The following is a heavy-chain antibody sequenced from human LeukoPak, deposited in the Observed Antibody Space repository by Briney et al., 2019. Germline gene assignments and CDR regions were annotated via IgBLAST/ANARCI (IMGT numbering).Heavy chain of an antibody. CDR1: GYTFTIHG. D-gene: IGHD5-18*01. J-gene: IGHJ4*02. V-gene: IGHV1-18*04. CDR3: ARDVDTATDQINDY. CDR2: VSTYNGNT. Sequence: ASVKVSCKASGYTFTIHGISWVRQAPGQGDEGMGWVSTYNGNTNYVPKYQGRVTITTDTSTSTAYMELRSLRSDDTAVYYCARDVDTATDQINDYWGQGTLVTVSS.